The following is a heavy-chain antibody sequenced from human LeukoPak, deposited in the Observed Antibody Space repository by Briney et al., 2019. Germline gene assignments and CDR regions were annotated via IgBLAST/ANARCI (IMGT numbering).Heavy chain of an antibody. CDR3: ARSEIAARHFDY. CDR2: IYYSGST. V-gene: IGHV4-39*01. CDR1: GGSISSSSYY. J-gene: IGHJ4*02. Sequence: SETLSLTCTVSGGSISSSSYYWGWIRQPPGKGLEWIGSIYYSGSTYCNPSLKSRVTISVDTSKNQFSLKLSSVTAADTAVYYCARSEIAARHFDYWGQGTLVTVSS. D-gene: IGHD6-6*01.